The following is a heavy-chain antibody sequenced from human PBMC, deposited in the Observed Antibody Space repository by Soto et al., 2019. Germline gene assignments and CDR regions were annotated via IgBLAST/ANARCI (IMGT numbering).Heavy chain of an antibody. CDR3: ARVGYCAGDCSP. CDR2: IIPIFGTA. Sequence: QVQLVQSGAEVKKPGSSVKVSCKASGGTFSSYASSWVRQAPGQWLEWMGGIIPIFGTANYAQKFQGRVTITADVSTSRAYTELSSLRSEDTAVYYCARVGYCAGDCSPWGQGTLVTVSS. D-gene: IGHD2-21*02. CDR1: GGTFSSYA. V-gene: IGHV1-69*12. J-gene: IGHJ5*02.